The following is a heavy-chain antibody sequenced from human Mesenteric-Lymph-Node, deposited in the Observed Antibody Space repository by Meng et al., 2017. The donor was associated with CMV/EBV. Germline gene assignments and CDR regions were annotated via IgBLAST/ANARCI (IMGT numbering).Heavy chain of an antibody. J-gene: IGHJ4*02. CDR2: ISAYSGYS. CDR3: ARNGTNWIDY. CDR1: GYTFTSYY. Sequence: ASVKVSCKASGYTFTSYYIHWVRQAPGQGLEWMGWISAYSGYSHSAPKFKGRVTMTTDTSTSTAYMELRSLGSDDSAVYYCARNGTNWIDYWGQGTLVTVSS. V-gene: IGHV1-18*01. D-gene: IGHD1-20*01.